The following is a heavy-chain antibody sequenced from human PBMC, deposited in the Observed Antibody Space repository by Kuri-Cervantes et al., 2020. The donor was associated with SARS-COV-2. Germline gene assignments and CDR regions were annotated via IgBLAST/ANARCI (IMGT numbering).Heavy chain of an antibody. Sequence: GGSLRLSCAASGFTFSSYAMHWVRQAPGKGLEWVAVISYDGSNKYYADSVKGRFTISRDNSKNTLYLQMNSLRAEDTAVYYCARDLRIAAAGFDYWGQGNLVTVSS. J-gene: IGHJ4*02. CDR2: ISYDGSNK. CDR3: ARDLRIAAAGFDY. CDR1: GFTFSSYA. V-gene: IGHV3-30-3*01. D-gene: IGHD6-13*01.